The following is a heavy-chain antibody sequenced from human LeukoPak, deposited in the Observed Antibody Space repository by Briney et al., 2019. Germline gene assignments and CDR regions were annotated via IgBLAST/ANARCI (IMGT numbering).Heavy chain of an antibody. CDR2: IYYSGST. J-gene: IGHJ5*02. Sequence: PSETLSLTCTVSGGSISSYYWSWIRQPPGKGLEWIGYIYYSGSTNYNPSLKSRVTISVDTSKNQFSLKLSSVTAADTAAYYCARASWWEQPPRFDPWGQGTLVTVSS. D-gene: IGHD1-26*01. CDR1: GGSISSYY. V-gene: IGHV4-59*01. CDR3: ARASWWEQPPRFDP.